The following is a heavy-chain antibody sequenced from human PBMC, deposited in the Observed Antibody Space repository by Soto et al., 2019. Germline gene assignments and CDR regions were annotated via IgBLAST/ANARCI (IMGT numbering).Heavy chain of an antibody. Sequence: SETLSLTCAVYGGSFSGYYWSWIRQPPGKGLEWIGEINHSGSTNYNPSLKSRVTISVDTSKNQFSLKLSSVTAADTAVYYCARVRIVDTAMVNWFDPWGQGTLVTVSS. J-gene: IGHJ5*02. CDR1: GGSFSGYY. CDR3: ARVRIVDTAMVNWFDP. D-gene: IGHD5-18*01. V-gene: IGHV4-34*01. CDR2: INHSGST.